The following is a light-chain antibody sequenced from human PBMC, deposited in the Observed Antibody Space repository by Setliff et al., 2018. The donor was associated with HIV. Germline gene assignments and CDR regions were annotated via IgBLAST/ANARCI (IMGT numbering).Light chain of an antibody. CDR2: DVS. CDR3: CSYAGTSIPYV. J-gene: IGLJ1*01. Sequence: QSVLTQAASVSGSPGQSITMSCTGTRSDVGGYNYVSWYQQHPGKAPKLMIYDVSKRPSGVSNRFSGSKSDNTASLTISGLQAEDEADYYCCSYAGTSIPYVFGTGTKVTVL. V-gene: IGLV2-23*02. CDR1: RSDVGGYNY.